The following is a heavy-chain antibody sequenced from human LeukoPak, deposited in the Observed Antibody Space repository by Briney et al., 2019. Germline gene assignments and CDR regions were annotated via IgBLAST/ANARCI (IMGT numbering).Heavy chain of an antibody. CDR1: GFTFDSYS. V-gene: IGHV3-48*01. J-gene: IGHJ4*02. CDR3: ARGLALGLTVTPKAFDY. Sequence: PGGSLRLSRVVSGFTFDSYSMNWVRQAPGQGLEWISYISNSGSPIYSADSVKGRFTISRNKDKRSLYLQMNSLAADDTAVYYCARGLALGLTVTPKAFDYWGRGTLVTVSS. D-gene: IGHD4-11*01. CDR2: ISNSGSPI.